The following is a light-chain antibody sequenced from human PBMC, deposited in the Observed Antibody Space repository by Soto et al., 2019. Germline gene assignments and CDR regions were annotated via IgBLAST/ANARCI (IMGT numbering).Light chain of an antibody. V-gene: IGKV1-27*01. CDR1: QGIGNF. Sequence: DIQMTQSPSSLSASVGDRVTITCRASQGIGNFLAWYQQKPGNVPNLLIYAASTLQSVVPSRFSGSGSGTDFALTITSLQPEDVATYYCQKYSSAPLTFGGGTKVEIK. J-gene: IGKJ4*01. CDR3: QKYSSAPLT. CDR2: AAS.